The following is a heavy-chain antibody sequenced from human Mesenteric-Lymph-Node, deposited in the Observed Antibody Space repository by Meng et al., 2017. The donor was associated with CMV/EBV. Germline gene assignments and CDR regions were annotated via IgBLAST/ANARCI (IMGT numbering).Heavy chain of an antibody. CDR3: ARDPYYDFWRSDSYFGMDV. V-gene: IGHV1-18*01. J-gene: IGHJ6*02. D-gene: IGHD3-3*01. Sequence: ASVKVSCKASGYTFTSYGISWVRQAPGQGLEWMGWISAYNGNTNYAQKLQGRVTMTTDASTKTAYMDLRSLRSDDTAVYYCARDPYYDFWRSDSYFGMDVWGQGTTVTVSS. CDR2: ISAYNGNT. CDR1: GYTFTSYG.